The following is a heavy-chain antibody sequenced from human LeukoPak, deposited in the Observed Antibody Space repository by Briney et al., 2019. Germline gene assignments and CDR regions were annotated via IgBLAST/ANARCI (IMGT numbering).Heavy chain of an antibody. D-gene: IGHD5-18*01. Sequence: ASVKVSCKASGYTFTSYAISWVRQAPGQGLEWMGGIIPIFGTANYAQKFQGRVTITADESTSTAYMELSSLRSEDTAVYYCARDLEARATAMDYYYYYMDVWGKGTTVTVSS. V-gene: IGHV1-69*13. J-gene: IGHJ6*03. CDR3: ARDLEARATAMDYYYYYMDV. CDR2: IIPIFGTA. CDR1: GYTFTSYA.